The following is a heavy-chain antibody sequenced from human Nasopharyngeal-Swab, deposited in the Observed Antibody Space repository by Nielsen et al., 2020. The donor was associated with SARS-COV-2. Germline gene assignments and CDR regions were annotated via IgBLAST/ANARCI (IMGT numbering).Heavy chain of an antibody. CDR2: FDPEDGET. D-gene: IGHD3-16*02. Sequence: ASVKVSCKASGGTFSSYAISWVRQAPGQGLEWMGGFDPEDGETIYAQKFQGRVTMTEDTSTDTAYMELSSLRSEDTAVYYCATHYVWGSYRSNWFDPWGQGTLVTVSS. J-gene: IGHJ5*02. CDR1: GGTFSSYA. CDR3: ATHYVWGSYRSNWFDP. V-gene: IGHV1-24*01.